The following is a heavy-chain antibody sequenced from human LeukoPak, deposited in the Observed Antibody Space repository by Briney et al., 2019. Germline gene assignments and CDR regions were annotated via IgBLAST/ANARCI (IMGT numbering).Heavy chain of an antibody. CDR1: GYTFTGYY. J-gene: IGHJ4*02. V-gene: IGHV1-2*06. CDR2: INPNSGGT. Sequence: ASVRVSCKASGYTFTGYYMHWVRQAPGQGLEWMGRINPNSGGTNYAQKFQGRVTMTRDTSISTAYMELSRLRSDDTAVYYCARGVGYQYYDFWSGPRLDYWGQGTLVTVSS. D-gene: IGHD3-3*01. CDR3: ARGVGYQYYDFWSGPRLDY.